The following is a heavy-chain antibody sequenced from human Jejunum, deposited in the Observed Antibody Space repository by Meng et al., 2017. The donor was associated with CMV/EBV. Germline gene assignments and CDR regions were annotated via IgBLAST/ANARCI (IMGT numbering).Heavy chain of an antibody. Sequence: SLSTGGVGVGWIRQPPGKALEWLALIYWNDDKRYSPSLKSRLTIPKDTSKNQVVLTMTNMDPVDTATYYCARTLGATGKYYFDYWGQGTLVTVSS. CDR2: IYWNDDK. J-gene: IGHJ4*02. V-gene: IGHV2-5*01. D-gene: IGHD1-26*01. CDR1: SLSTGGVG. CDR3: ARTLGATGKYYFDY.